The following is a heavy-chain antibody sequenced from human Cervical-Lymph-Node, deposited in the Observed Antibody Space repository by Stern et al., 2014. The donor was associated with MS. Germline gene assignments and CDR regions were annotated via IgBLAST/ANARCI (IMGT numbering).Heavy chain of an antibody. D-gene: IGHD2-15*01. V-gene: IGHV1-69*01. CDR1: GGTFSKYA. CDR3: ARVRGEYCSGGSCHFDD. CDR2: IIPIFDTA. Sequence: QVQLVQSGAEVKKPGSSVRVSCKASGGTFSKYAISWVRQAPGQGPEWQGGIIPIFDTAAYAQKFRGRTTITADESTSTAYMDLSSLRSEDTAMYYCARVRGEYCSGGSCHFDDWGQGTLVTVSS. J-gene: IGHJ4*02.